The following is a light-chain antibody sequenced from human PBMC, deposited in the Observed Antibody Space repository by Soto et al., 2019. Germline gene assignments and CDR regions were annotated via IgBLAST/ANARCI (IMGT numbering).Light chain of an antibody. CDR2: EVS. J-gene: IGLJ1*01. V-gene: IGLV2-23*02. CDR1: SSDVGNYNL. Sequence: QSVLTQPASMSGSPGQSITISCTGTSSDVGNYNLVSWYQQHPGKAPNLIIYEVSKRPSGVSNRFSGSKSGNTASLTISGLQAEDEADYYCCSYAGSSTLDVFGTGTKVTVL. CDR3: CSYAGSSTLDV.